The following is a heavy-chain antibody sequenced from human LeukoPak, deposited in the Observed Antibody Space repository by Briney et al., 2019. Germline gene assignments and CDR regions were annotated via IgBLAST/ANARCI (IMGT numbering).Heavy chain of an antibody. J-gene: IGHJ4*02. CDR3: TTEAYYYDSSGYYYENYFDY. D-gene: IGHD3-22*01. V-gene: IGHV3-15*07. CDR1: GFTFSNAW. Sequence: PGGSLRLSCAASGFTFSNAWMNWVRQAPGKGLEWVGRIKSKTDGGTTDYAAPVKGRFAISRDDSKNTLYLQMNSLKTEDTAVYYCTTEAYYYDSSGYYYENYFDYWGQGTLVTVSS. CDR2: IKSKTDGGTT.